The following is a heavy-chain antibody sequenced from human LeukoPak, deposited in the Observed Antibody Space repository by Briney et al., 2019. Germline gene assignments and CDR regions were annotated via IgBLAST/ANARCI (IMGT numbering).Heavy chain of an antibody. CDR3: ARERDYYGMDV. V-gene: IGHV1-69*04. Sequence: ASVKVSCKASGGTFSSYAISWVRQAPGQGLEWMGWIIPILGIANYAQKFQGRVTITADKSTSTAYMELSSLRSEDTAVYYCARERDYYGMDVWGQGTTVTVSS. CDR1: GGTFSSYA. J-gene: IGHJ6*02. CDR2: IIPILGIA.